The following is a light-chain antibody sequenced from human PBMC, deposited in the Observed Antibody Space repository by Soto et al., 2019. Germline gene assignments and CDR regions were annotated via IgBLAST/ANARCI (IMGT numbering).Light chain of an antibody. J-gene: IGKJ1*01. CDR2: AAS. CDR3: QQYNSYPWT. CDR1: QDIRNT. Sequence: IQMTQSPSSLSASVGDRVTISCRASQDIRNTVAWYQEKPGEAPKLLIFAASNRQSGVPSRFSGSGSGTEFTLTISSLQPDDFATYYCQQYNSYPWTFGQGTKVEIK. V-gene: IGKV1-17*01.